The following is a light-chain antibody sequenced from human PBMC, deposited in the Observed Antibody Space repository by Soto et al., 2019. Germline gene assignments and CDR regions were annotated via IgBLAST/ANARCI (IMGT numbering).Light chain of an antibody. CDR2: DAS. Sequence: EIVLTQSPATLSLSPGERATLSCRASQSVSSYLAWYQQKTGQAPRLLIYDASNRATGIPARFSGSGSGTDFTLASSSLAPEDFAVYYCQQRSNWPRFGQGTRLEIK. J-gene: IGKJ5*01. CDR3: QQRSNWPR. V-gene: IGKV3-11*01. CDR1: QSVSSY.